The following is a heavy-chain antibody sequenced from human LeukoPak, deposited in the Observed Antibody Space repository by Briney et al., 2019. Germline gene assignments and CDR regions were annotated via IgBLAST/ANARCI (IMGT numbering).Heavy chain of an antibody. D-gene: IGHD5-24*01. CDR1: GFTFSSCW. CDR3: ARDYRWLQFFLGEVYIDY. CDR2: INSDGSST. J-gene: IGHJ4*02. V-gene: IGHV3-74*01. Sequence: QSGGSLRLSCAASGFTFSSCWMHWVRQAPGKGLVWVSRINSDGSSTSYADSVKGRFTISRDNAKNSLYLQMNSLRAEDTAVYYCARDYRWLQFFLGEVYIDYWGQGTLVTVSS.